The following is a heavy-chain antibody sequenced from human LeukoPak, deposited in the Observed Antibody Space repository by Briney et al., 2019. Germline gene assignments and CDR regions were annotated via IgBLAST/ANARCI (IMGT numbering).Heavy chain of an antibody. J-gene: IGHJ6*03. CDR3: AREYPYYDILTGYFSERLGLRGYYYMDV. D-gene: IGHD3-9*01. CDR2: INTNTGNP. V-gene: IGHV7-4-1*02. Sequence: GASVKVSCKASGYTFTSYAMNWVRQAPGQGLEWMGWINTNTGNPTYAQGFTGRFVFSLDTSVSTAYLQISSLKAEDTAVYYCAREYPYYDILTGYFSERLGLRGYYYMDVWGKGTTVTVS. CDR1: GYTFTSYA.